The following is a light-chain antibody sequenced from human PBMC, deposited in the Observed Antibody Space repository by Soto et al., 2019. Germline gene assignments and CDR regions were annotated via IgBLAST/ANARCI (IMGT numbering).Light chain of an antibody. Sequence: QSVLTQPPSVSGAPGQRVTISCTGSSSDIGAGYDVHWYQQVPGTAPKLLIYGNINRPSGVPDRFSGSKSGTSASLAITGLQADDEADYYSQSYDSSLTVVFGGGTKVTVL. CDR1: SSDIGAGYD. CDR2: GNI. J-gene: IGLJ2*01. V-gene: IGLV1-40*01. CDR3: QSYDSSLTVV.